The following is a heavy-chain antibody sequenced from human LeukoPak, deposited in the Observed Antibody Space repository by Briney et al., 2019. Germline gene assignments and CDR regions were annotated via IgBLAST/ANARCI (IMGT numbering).Heavy chain of an antibody. CDR1: GFTFSNYG. J-gene: IGHJ5*02. V-gene: IGHV3-30*02. CDR2: IWFDGSQK. Sequence: GGSLRLSCAASGFTFSNYGLHWVRQAPGKGLEWLAVIWFDGSQKYYADSVKGRFTISRDNSKSMLYLQMNSLRAEDTAVYYCVKDGADYGENGWFDPWGQGTLVTVSS. D-gene: IGHD4-17*01. CDR3: VKDGADYGENGWFDP.